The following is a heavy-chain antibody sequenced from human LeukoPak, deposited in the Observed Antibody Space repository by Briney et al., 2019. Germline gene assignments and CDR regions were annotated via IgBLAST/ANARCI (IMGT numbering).Heavy chain of an antibody. CDR2: MNPNSGNT. CDR1: GYTFTSYD. J-gene: IGHJ4*02. D-gene: IGHD3-22*01. V-gene: IGHV1-8*03. CDR3: AGDHYDDSSGYFDY. Sequence: ASVKVSCKASGYTFTSYDINWVRQATGQGLEWMGWMNPNSGNTGYAQKFQGRVTITRNTSISTAYMELSSLRSEDTAVYYCAGDHYDDSSGYFDYWGQGTLVTVSS.